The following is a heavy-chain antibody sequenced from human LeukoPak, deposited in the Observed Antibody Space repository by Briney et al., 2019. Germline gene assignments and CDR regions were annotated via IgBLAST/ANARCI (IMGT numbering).Heavy chain of an antibody. Sequence: PSETLSLTCTVSGGSISSCYWSWIRQPPGKGLEWIGYIYYSGSTNYNPSLKSRVTISVDTSKNQFSLKLSSVTAADTAVYYCARGDCSGDSCYNDPFDYWGQGTLVTVSS. D-gene: IGHD2-15*01. CDR1: GGSISSCY. CDR3: ARGDCSGDSCYNDPFDY. V-gene: IGHV4-59*01. CDR2: IYYSGST. J-gene: IGHJ4*02.